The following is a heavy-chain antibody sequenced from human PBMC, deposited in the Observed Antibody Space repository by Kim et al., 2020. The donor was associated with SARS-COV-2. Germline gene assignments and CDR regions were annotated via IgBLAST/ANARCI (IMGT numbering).Heavy chain of an antibody. CDR3: ARMYSSRWLESWLDP. V-gene: IGHV5-51*01. CDR2: IYPGDSDT. Sequence: GESLKISCKASGYSFALYWIGWVRQMPGKGLEWMGIIYPGDSDTRYSPSFQGQVTISADESMNTAYLQWSSLKASDTAIYYCARMYSSRWLESWLDPWGQGTLVTVSS. D-gene: IGHD6-13*01. CDR1: GYSFALYW. J-gene: IGHJ5*02.